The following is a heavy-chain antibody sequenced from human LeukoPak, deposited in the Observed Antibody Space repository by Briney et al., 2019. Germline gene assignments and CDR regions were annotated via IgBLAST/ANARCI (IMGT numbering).Heavy chain of an antibody. V-gene: IGHV4-59*01. CDR1: DGSISSYY. Sequence: SETLSLTCTVSDGSISSYYWSWIRQPPGKGLEWIGYIYFSGSTNYNPSLKSRVTISIDPSKNQFSLKLSSVTAADTAVYYCARDQSNWFDPWGQGTLVTVSS. CDR3: ARDQSNWFDP. J-gene: IGHJ5*02. CDR2: IYFSGST.